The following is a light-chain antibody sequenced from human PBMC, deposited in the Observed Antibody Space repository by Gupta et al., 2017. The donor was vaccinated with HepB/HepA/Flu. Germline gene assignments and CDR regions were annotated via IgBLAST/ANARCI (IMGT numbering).Light chain of an antibody. CDR1: QSISSY. J-gene: IGKJ3*01. CDR3: QQSYSTPRT. CDR2: AAS. V-gene: IGKV1-39*01. Sequence: DTHMTQSPSSLSASVGDRVTITCRASQSISSYLNWYQQRPGKAPKLLIYAASSLQSGVPSRFSGSGYGTDFTLTISSLQPEDFATYYCQQSYSTPRTFGHGTKVDIK.